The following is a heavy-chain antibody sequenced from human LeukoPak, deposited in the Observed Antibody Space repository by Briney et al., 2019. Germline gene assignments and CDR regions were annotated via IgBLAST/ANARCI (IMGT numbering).Heavy chain of an antibody. J-gene: IGHJ5*02. Sequence: SETLSLTCTVSGGSISSSSYYWSWIRQPPGKGLEWIGEINHSGSTNYNPSLKSRVTISVDTSKNQFSLKLSSVTAADTAVYYCARQPPGTNWFDPWGQGTLVTVSS. CDR1: GGSISSSSYY. V-gene: IGHV4-39*01. CDR2: INHSGST. D-gene: IGHD1-14*01. CDR3: ARQPPGTNWFDP.